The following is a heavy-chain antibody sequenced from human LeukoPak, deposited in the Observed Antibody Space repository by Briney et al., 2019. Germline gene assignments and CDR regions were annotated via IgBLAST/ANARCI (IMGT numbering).Heavy chain of an antibody. J-gene: IGHJ5*02. Sequence: SQTLSLTCVISGDSVSSNSAAWNWIRQSPSRGLEWLGRTYYRSKWYKDYAVSVKSRITINPDTSKNQFSLQLNSVTPEDTAVYYCARSAVIYSGSGYSTDNWFDPWGQGTLVTVSS. V-gene: IGHV6-1*01. D-gene: IGHD3-22*01. CDR1: GDSVSSNSAA. CDR3: ARSAVIYSGSGYSTDNWFDP. CDR2: TYYRSKWYK.